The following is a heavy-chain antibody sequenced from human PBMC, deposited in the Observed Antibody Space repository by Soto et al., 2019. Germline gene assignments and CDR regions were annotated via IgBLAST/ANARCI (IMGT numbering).Heavy chain of an antibody. CDR2: INHSGST. D-gene: IGHD6-13*01. CDR3: ARVEQQLDYYYYGMDV. J-gene: IGHJ6*02. V-gene: IGHV4-34*01. Sequence: SETLSLTCAVYGGSFSGYYWTWIRQPPGTGLEWIGEINHSGSTNYNPSLKSRVTISVDKSKNQFSLKLSSVTAADTAVYYCARVEQQLDYYYYGMDVWGQGTTVTVSS. CDR1: GGSFSGYY.